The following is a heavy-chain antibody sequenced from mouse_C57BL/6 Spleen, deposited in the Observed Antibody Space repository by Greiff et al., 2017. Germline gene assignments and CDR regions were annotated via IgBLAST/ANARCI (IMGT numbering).Heavy chain of an antibody. CDR3: ARGDAVRAMDY. D-gene: IGHD2-14*01. CDR2: IDPSDSET. CDR1: GYTFTSYW. J-gene: IGHJ4*01. Sequence: QVQLKQPGAELVRPGSSVKLSCKASGYTFTSYWLHWVKQRPIQGLEWIGNIDPSDSETHYNQKFKDKATLTVDKSSSTAYMQLSSLTSEDSAVYYCARGDAVRAMDYWGQGTSVTVSS. V-gene: IGHV1-52*01.